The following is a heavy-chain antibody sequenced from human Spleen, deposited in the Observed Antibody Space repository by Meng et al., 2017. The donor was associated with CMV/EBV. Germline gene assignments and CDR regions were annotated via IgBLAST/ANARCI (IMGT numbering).Heavy chain of an antibody. D-gene: IGHD4-17*01. CDR1: GYTFTGYY. J-gene: IGHJ5*02. Sequence: ASGYTFTGYYMHWVRQAPGQGLEWMGWINPNSGGTNYAQKFQGRVTMTRDTSISTAYMELSRLRSDDTAVYYCARVLGDYDGDWCDPWGQGTLVTVSS. V-gene: IGHV1-2*02. CDR2: INPNSGGT. CDR3: ARVLGDYDGDWCDP.